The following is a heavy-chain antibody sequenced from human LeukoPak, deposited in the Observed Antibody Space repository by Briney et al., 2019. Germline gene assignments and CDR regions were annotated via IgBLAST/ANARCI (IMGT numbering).Heavy chain of an antibody. Sequence: ASVKVSCKASGYSFISYGISWVRQAPGQGLQWMGWISGYNYNTNYGEKLQGRVTMTTDTSTNTAYMELRRLRSDDTAVYYCARVEERGRVLWAGEEYYYFGMDVWGQGTTVTVSS. D-gene: IGHD3-10*01. CDR3: ARVEERGRVLWAGEEYYYFGMDV. CDR2: ISGYNYNT. J-gene: IGHJ6*02. CDR1: GYSFISYG. V-gene: IGHV1-18*01.